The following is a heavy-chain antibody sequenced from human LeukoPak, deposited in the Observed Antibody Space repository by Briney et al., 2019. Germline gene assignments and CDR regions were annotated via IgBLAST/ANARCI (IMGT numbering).Heavy chain of an antibody. J-gene: IGHJ4*02. Sequence: ASVKVSCKASRYTFTTYYMHWVRQAPGQGLEWMGWINPNSGGTNYAQKFQGRVTMTRDTSISTAYMELSRLRSGDTAVYYCAGRGYSGYDFDYWGQGTLVTVSS. CDR2: INPNSGGT. CDR3: AGRGYSGYDFDY. D-gene: IGHD5-12*01. V-gene: IGHV1-2*02. CDR1: RYTFTTYY.